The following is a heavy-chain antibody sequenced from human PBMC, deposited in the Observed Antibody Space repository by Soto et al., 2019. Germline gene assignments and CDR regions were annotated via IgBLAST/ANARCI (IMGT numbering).Heavy chain of an antibody. J-gene: IGHJ3*02. D-gene: IGHD4-17*01. Sequence: EVQLVESGGGLVQPGGSLRLSCAASGFTFSSYDMHWVRQATGKGLEWVSAIGTAGDTYYPGSVKGRFTISRENAKNSLYLQMNSLRAGDTAVYYCARECMPTGAFDIWGQGTMVTVSS. V-gene: IGHV3-13*01. CDR2: IGTAGDT. CDR3: ARECMPTGAFDI. CDR1: GFTFSSYD.